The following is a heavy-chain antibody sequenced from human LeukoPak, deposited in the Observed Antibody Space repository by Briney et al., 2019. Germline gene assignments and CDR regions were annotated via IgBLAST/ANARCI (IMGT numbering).Heavy chain of an antibody. V-gene: IGHV3-23*01. Sequence: GGSLRLSCAASGFTFSSYAMSWVRQAPGKGLEWVSAISGSGGSTYYADSVKGRFTISRDNSKNTPYLQMNSLRAEDTAVYYCAKGHGGSGSYPLVYWGQGTLVTVSS. CDR2: ISGSGGST. CDR3: AKGHGGSGSYPLVY. D-gene: IGHD3-10*01. CDR1: GFTFSSYA. J-gene: IGHJ4*02.